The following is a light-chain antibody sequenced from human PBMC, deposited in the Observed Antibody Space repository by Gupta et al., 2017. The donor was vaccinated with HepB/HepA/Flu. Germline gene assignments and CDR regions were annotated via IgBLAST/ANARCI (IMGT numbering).Light chain of an antibody. J-gene: IGKJ4*01. Sequence: EIVLTQSPATLTLSPGERATLSCRASQCVSSYLAWYQQKPGQAPRLLIYDASNRATGIPSRFSGSGSGTDFTLTISSLEPEDFAIYYCQQRSNWPFTFGGGTKVEIK. CDR1: QCVSSY. CDR3: QQRSNWPFT. CDR2: DAS. V-gene: IGKV3-11*01.